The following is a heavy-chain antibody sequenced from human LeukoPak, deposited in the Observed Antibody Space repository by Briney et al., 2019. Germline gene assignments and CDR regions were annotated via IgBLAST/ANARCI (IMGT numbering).Heavy chain of an antibody. Sequence: SDTLSLTCNVSGGSVTSHYWNWIRRPPGKGLESIGYLYHTGITKYNPSLKSRVSMSVDTSKNQFFLKVNSVTAADTAVYHCVRSVDYFDNTGPHMMFDYWGQGSLVTVSS. D-gene: IGHD3-22*01. J-gene: IGHJ4*02. CDR3: VRSVDYFDNTGPHMMFDY. V-gene: IGHV4-59*02. CDR1: GGSVTSHY. CDR2: LYHTGIT.